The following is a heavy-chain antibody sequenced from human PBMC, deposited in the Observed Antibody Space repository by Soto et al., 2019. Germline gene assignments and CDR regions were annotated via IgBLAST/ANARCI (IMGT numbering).Heavy chain of an antibody. CDR2: IYYSGST. D-gene: IGHD3-10*01. CDR1: GVTFSSYS. Sequence: PXESLNLSCAVAGVTFSSYSLSWIRQPPGKGLEWIGYIYYSGSTNYNPSLKSRVTIPVDTSKNQFSMKLSSVTAADTAVDYCVREGSQYYYGSGSENWFDPWGQGTLVTVSS. CDR3: VREGSQYYYGSGSENWFDP. V-gene: IGHV4-59*01. J-gene: IGHJ5*02.